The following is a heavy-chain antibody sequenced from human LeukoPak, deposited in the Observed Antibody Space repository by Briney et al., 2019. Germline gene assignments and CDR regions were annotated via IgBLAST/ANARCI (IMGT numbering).Heavy chain of an antibody. J-gene: IGHJ4*02. CDR2: IYYNGIS. CDR1: GGSISGYY. V-gene: IGHV4-59*12. Sequence: SETLSLTCTVSGGSISGYYWSWIRQPPGKGLEWIAYIYYNGISNYNPSLKSRVTISVDTSKNQFSLKLSSVTAADTAVYYCARGDSSGWSYWGQGTLVTVSS. D-gene: IGHD6-19*01. CDR3: ARGDSSGWSY.